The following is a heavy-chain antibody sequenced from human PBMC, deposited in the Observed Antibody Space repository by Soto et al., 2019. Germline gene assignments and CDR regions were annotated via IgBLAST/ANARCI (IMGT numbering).Heavy chain of an antibody. CDR2: IDSSGST. CDR3: ARQYRCSTRCDQYFDY. D-gene: IGHD2-2*01. V-gene: IGHV4-59*08. CDR1: GGSISSYY. Sequence: QVQLQESGPGLVKPSETLSLTCTVSGGSISSYYWSWIRQSPEKGLEWIGYIDSSGSTNYNPSLKSRVTISVDTSKNHFSLKRSSVTAADRAVYFCARQYRCSTRCDQYFDYGGQGTLVTVSS. J-gene: IGHJ4*02.